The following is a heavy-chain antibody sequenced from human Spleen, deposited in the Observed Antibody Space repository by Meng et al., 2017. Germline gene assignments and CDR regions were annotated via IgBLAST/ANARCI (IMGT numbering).Heavy chain of an antibody. Sequence: QVQLQQWGAGLVKPSGTLSLTCVVSGGSFSDYYWSWIRQPPGKGLEWIGEINHSGSTNYNPSLESRATISVDTSQNNLSLKLSSVTAADSAVYYCARGPTTMAHDFDYWGQGTLVTVSS. J-gene: IGHJ4*02. D-gene: IGHD4-11*01. CDR1: GGSFSDYY. CDR3: ARGPTTMAHDFDY. V-gene: IGHV4-34*01. CDR2: INHSGST.